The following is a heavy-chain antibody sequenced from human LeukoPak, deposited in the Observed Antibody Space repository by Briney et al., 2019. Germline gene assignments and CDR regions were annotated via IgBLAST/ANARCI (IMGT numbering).Heavy chain of an antibody. J-gene: IGHJ4*02. D-gene: IGHD2-2*01. CDR1: GFTFSSYW. CDR3: ARDLQYCSSTSCYSGGYYFDY. CDR2: IKQDGSEK. Sequence: GGSLRLSCAASGFTFSSYWMSWVRQAPGKGLEWVANIKQDGSEKYYVDSVKGRFTISRDNAKNSLYLQMNSLRAEDTAVYYCARDLQYCSSTSCYSGGYYFDYWGQGTLVTVSS. V-gene: IGHV3-7*01.